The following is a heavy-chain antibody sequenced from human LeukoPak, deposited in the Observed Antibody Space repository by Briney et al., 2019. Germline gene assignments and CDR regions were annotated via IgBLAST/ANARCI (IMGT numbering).Heavy chain of an antibody. CDR2: IIPIFGTA. CDR3: ARGGRYCSSTSCSFNWFDP. J-gene: IGHJ5*02. CDR1: GGTFSSYA. V-gene: IGHV1-69*05. Sequence: SVKVSCKASGGTFSSYAISWVRQAPGQGLEWMGGIIPIFGTANYAQKFQGRVTITTDESTSTAYMELSSLRSEDTAVYYCARGGRYCSSTSCSFNWFDPWGQGTLVTVSS. D-gene: IGHD2-2*01.